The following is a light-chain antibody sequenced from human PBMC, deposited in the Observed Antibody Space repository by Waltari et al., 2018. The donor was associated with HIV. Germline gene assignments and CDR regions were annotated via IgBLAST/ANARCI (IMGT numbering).Light chain of an antibody. CDR1: ENVYTN. V-gene: IGKV3D-15*03. Sequence: ETVMTQSPATLSVSPGERATLSCRASENVYTNLAWYQQKPGQAPRLLIDAASIRDTGVPVRFSGSGSGTVFTLTINILQSEDFAVYYCQQYNRRPPWTFGQGTKVEVK. CDR2: AAS. CDR3: QQYNRRPPWT. J-gene: IGKJ1*01.